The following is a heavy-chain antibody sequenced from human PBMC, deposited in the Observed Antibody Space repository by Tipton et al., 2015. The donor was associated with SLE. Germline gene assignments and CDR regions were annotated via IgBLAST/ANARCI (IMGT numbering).Heavy chain of an antibody. J-gene: IGHJ2*01. V-gene: IGHV4-39*07. CDR2: IYYSGNT. D-gene: IGHD2-2*01. CDR1: DGSISSSSYY. CDR3: ARRLVAAANDWYFGL. Sequence: TLSLTCTVSDGSISSSSYYWGWIRQPPGKGLEWIGSIYYSGNTYYNPSLKSRVTISVDTSKNQFSLKLSSVTAADTAVYYCARRLVAAANDWYFGLWGRGTLVTVSS.